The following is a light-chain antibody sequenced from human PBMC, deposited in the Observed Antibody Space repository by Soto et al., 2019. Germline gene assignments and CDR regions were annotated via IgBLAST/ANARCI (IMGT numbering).Light chain of an antibody. V-gene: IGKV1-33*01. J-gene: IGKJ5*01. Sequence: IQMTQSPASLSASLGDRVAITCQASQDIGNFLTWYQQKPGRAPVLLIYDAANLATGVPPRFSGSGSGRDFTLTISSLQPEDIEAYYCQQYDRLPITFGQGTRLEIK. CDR3: QQYDRLPIT. CDR1: QDIGNF. CDR2: DAA.